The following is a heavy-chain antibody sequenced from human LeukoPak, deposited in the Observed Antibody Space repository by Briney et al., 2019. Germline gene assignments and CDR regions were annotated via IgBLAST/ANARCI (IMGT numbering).Heavy chain of an antibody. CDR1: GGIFNSYD. CDR3: ARSMGRAYSNSWSNWFDP. CDR2: IMPILGTA. D-gene: IGHD6-13*01. J-gene: IGHJ5*02. V-gene: IGHV1-69*13. Sequence: SVKVSCKASGGIFNSYDINWVRQAPGQGLEWMGGIMPILGTANYAQKFQGRVTITADELTSTAYMEVSSLRSEDTAVYYCARSMGRAYSNSWSNWFDPWGQGTLVTVSS.